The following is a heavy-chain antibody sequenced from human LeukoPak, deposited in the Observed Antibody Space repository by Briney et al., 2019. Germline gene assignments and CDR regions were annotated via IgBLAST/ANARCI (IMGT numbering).Heavy chain of an antibody. J-gene: IGHJ5*02. CDR1: GGSISSYY. CDR3: ARDRGLGAHNWFDP. CDR2: IYTSGST. Sequence: SETLSLTCTVSGGSISSYYWSWIRQPAGKGLEWIGRIYTSGSTNYNPSLTSRVPMSVDTSQNQFSLKLSSVTAADTAVYYCARDRGLGAHNWFDPWGQGTLVTVSS. V-gene: IGHV4-4*07. D-gene: IGHD1-26*01.